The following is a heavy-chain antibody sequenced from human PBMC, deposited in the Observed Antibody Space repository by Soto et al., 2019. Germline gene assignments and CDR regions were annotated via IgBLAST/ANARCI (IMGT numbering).Heavy chain of an antibody. CDR3: TYYYDSSGYAFEY. D-gene: IGHD3-22*01. Sequence: QVQLVESGGGVVQPGRSLRLSCAASGFTFSSYGMHWVRQAPGKGLEWVAVIWYDGSNKYYADSVKGRFTISRDNSKNTLYLQMNSLRAEDTAIYYCTYYYDSSGYAFEYWGQGTLVTVSS. CDR2: IWYDGSNK. V-gene: IGHV3-33*01. J-gene: IGHJ4*02. CDR1: GFTFSSYG.